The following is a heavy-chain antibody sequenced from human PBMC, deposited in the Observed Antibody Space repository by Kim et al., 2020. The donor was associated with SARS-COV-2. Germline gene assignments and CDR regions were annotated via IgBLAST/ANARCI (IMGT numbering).Heavy chain of an antibody. J-gene: IGHJ4*02. CDR3: TTDTLIVGATLYYFDY. CDR1: GFTFSNAW. D-gene: IGHD1-26*01. CDR2: IKSKTDGGTT. Sequence: GGSLRLSCAASGFTFSNAWMSWVRQAPGKGLEWVGRIKSKTDGGTTDYAAPVKGRFTISRDDSKNTLYLQMNSLKTEDTAVYYCTTDTLIVGATLYYFDYWGQGTLVTVSS. V-gene: IGHV3-15*01.